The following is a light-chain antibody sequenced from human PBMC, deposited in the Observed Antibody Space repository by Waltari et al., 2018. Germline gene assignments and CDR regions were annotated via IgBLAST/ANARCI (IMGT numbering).Light chain of an antibody. V-gene: IGLV2-8*01. CDR1: SSDVGGYNY. CDR3: SSYAGSNNYWV. Sequence: SALTQPPPASGSPGQSVTIPCPGTSSDVGGYNYVSWYQQYPGRAPKLMIYEVTKRPSGVPDRFSGSKSGNTASLTVSGLQADDEADYYCSSYAGSNNYWVFGGGTTLTVL. CDR2: EVT. J-gene: IGLJ3*02.